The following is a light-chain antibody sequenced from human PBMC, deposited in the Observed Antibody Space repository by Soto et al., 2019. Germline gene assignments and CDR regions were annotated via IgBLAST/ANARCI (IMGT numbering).Light chain of an antibody. CDR2: AAS. CDR1: QGIRHY. Sequence: AIQMTQSPSSLSASVGDIVTITCRASQGIRHYLGWYQQKPGKAPKLLIYAASSLQSGVPSRFSGSGSCTDFTLTISSLQPEDFATYYCLQDYNYPLTFGGGTKVEIK. J-gene: IGKJ4*01. CDR3: LQDYNYPLT. V-gene: IGKV1-6*01.